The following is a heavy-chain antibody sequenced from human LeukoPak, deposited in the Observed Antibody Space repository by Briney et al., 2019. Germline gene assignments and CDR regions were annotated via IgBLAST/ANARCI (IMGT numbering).Heavy chain of an antibody. CDR2: IIPILGIA. D-gene: IGHD4-17*01. J-gene: IGHJ4*02. CDR1: GYTFTGYY. CDR3: ARGNLSYGEVYFDY. V-gene: IGHV1-69*04. Sequence: GASVKVSCKASGYTFTGYYMHWVRQAPGQGLEWMGRIIPILGIANYAQKFQGRVTITADKSTSTAYMELSSLRSEDTAVYYCARGNLSYGEVYFDYWGQGTLVTVSS.